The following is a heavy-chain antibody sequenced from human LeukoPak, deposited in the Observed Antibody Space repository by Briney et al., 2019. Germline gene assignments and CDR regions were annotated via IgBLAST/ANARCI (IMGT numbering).Heavy chain of an antibody. V-gene: IGHV4-4*02. CDR3: ARETGTTFAWYFDL. Sequence: SETLSLTCTVSSGSIFSSNWWSWVRQPPGKGLEWIGQIFHTGSTNYNPSLKSRVTISVDKSKNQFSLKLSSVTAADTAVYYCARETGTTFAWYFDLWGRGTLVTVSS. CDR2: IFHTGST. D-gene: IGHD1-1*01. J-gene: IGHJ2*01. CDR1: SGSIFSSNW.